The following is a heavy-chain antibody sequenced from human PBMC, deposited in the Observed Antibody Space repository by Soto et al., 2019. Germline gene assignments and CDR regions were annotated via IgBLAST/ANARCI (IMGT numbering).Heavy chain of an antibody. V-gene: IGHV3-30-3*01. CDR2: ISSDGSFE. D-gene: IGHD6-13*01. CDR3: ARGSSSSWYYGMDV. Sequence: GGSLRLSCAASGFSFSSYALHWVRQAPGKGLEWVAVISSDGSFEYYADSVKGRFTISKDNSRNTLYLQMSTLRADDTAVYYCARGSSSSWYYGMDVWGQGTTVTVSS. J-gene: IGHJ6*02. CDR1: GFSFSSYA.